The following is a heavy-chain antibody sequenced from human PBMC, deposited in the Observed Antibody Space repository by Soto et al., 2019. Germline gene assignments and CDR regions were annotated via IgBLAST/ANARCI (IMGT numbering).Heavy chain of an antibody. J-gene: IGHJ6*02. V-gene: IGHV3-30-3*01. D-gene: IGHD6-13*01. CDR1: GFTFSSYA. Sequence: GGSLRLSCAASGFTFSSYAMHWVRQAPGKGLEWVAVISYDGSNKYYADSVKGRFTISRDNSKNTLYLHMNSLRAEDTAVYYCARGRSSSWLDYYYGMDVWGPGTTVTVSS. CDR2: ISYDGSNK. CDR3: ARGRSSSWLDYYYGMDV.